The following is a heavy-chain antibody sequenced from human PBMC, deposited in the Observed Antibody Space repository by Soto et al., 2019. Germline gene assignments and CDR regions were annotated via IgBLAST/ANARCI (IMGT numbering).Heavy chain of an antibody. CDR2: IYPGDSDT. CDR3: ARQKGYCSGGSCYYYGMDV. J-gene: IGHJ6*02. CDR1: GYSSTSYW. V-gene: IGHV5-51*01. D-gene: IGHD2-15*01. Sequence: GESLKISCKGSGYSSTSYWICWVRQMPGKGLEWMGIIYPGDSDTRYSPSFQGQVTISADKSISTAYLQWSSLKASDTAMYYCARQKGYCSGGSCYYYGMDVWGQGTTVTVSS.